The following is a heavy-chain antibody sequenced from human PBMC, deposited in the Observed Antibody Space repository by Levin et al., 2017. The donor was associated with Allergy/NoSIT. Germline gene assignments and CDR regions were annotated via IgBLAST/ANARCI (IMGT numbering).Heavy chain of an antibody. CDR3: AAEGVQGVIVPFSFGY. D-gene: IGHD3-10*01. CDR2: IVVGSGNT. CDR1: GFTFTSSA. V-gene: IGHV1-58*01. J-gene: IGHJ4*02. Sequence: KISCKASGFTFTSSAVQWVRQARGQRLEWIGWIVVGSGNTNYAQKFQERVTITRDMSTSTAYMELSSLRSEDTAVYYCAAEGVQGVIVPFSFGYWGQGTLVTVSS.